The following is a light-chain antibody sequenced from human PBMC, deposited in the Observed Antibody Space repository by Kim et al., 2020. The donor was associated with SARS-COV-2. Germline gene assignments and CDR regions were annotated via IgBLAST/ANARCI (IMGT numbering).Light chain of an antibody. J-gene: IGLJ2*01. CDR2: QDS. CDR1: KLGDKY. Sequence: SWSPAPTASITCSGDKLGDKYACWYQQNPGQYPVLVIYQDSTRPSGIPERFSGSNSGNTATLTISGTQAMDEADYYCQAWDSSTVVFGGGTQLTVL. CDR3: QAWDSSTVV. V-gene: IGLV3-1*01.